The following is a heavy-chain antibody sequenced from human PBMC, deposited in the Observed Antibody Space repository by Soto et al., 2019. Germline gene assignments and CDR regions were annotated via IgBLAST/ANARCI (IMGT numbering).Heavy chain of an antibody. CDR3: ARDLLVYCSSTSCYFDPGMKHFDY. Sequence: GASVKVSCKASGYTFTSYGISWVRQAPGQGLERMGWISAYNGNTNYAQKLQGRVTMTTDTSTSTAYMELRSLRSDDTAVYYCARDLLVYCSSTSCYFDPGMKHFDYWGQGTLVTVSS. D-gene: IGHD2-2*01. CDR1: GYTFTSYG. V-gene: IGHV1-18*01. J-gene: IGHJ4*02. CDR2: ISAYNGNT.